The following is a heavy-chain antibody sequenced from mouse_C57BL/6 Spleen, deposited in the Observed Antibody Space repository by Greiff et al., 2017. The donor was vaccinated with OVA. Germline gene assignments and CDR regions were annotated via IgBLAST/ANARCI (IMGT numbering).Heavy chain of an antibody. V-gene: IGHV1-19*01. J-gene: IGHJ1*03. CDR2: INPYNGGT. CDR3: ARGGLYYGYDVYFDV. CDR1: GYTFTDYY. D-gene: IGHD2-2*01. Sequence: EVHLVESGPVLVKPGASVKMSCKASGYTFTDYYMNWVKQSHGKSLEWIGVINPYNGGTSYNQKFKGKATLTVDKSSSTAYMELNSLTSEDSAVYYCARGGLYYGYDVYFDVWGTGTTVTVSS.